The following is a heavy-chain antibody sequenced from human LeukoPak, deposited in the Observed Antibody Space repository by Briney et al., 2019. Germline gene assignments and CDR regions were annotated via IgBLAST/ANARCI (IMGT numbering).Heavy chain of an antibody. CDR1: GYTFTSYD. CDR2: MNPNSGNT. V-gene: IGHV1-8*01. Sequence: ASVKVSCKASGYTFTSYDINWVRQATGQGLEWMGWMNPNSGNTGYAQKFQGRVTMTRNTSISTAYMELSSLRSEDTAVYYCARDGPDGSGYYPNAFDIWGQGTMVTVSS. CDR3: ARDGPDGSGYYPNAFDI. D-gene: IGHD3-22*01. J-gene: IGHJ3*02.